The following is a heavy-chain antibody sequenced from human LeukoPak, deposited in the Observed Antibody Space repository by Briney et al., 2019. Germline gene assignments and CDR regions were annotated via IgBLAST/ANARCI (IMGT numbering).Heavy chain of an antibody. CDR1: GGSFSGYY. J-gene: IGHJ4*02. Sequence: SETLSLTCAVYGGSFSGYYWSWIRQPPGKGLEWIGEINHSGSTNYNPSLKSRVTISVDTSKNQFSLKLSSVTAADTAVYYCARRGMATISYWGQVTLVTVSS. CDR3: ARRGMATISY. V-gene: IGHV4-34*01. D-gene: IGHD5-24*01. CDR2: INHSGST.